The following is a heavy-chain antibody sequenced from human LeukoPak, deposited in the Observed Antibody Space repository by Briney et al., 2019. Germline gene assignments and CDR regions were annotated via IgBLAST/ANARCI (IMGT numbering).Heavy chain of an antibody. CDR2: IYYSGST. CDR3: ARTLRYFDWLTYYFDY. V-gene: IGHV4-59*12. D-gene: IGHD3-9*01. J-gene: IGHJ4*02. CDR1: GGSISSYY. Sequence: SETLSLTCTVSGGSISSYYWSWIRQPPGKGLEWIGYIYYSGSTNYNPSLKSRVTISVDTSKNQFSLKLSSVTAADTAVYYCARTLRYFDWLTYYFDYWGQGTLVTVSS.